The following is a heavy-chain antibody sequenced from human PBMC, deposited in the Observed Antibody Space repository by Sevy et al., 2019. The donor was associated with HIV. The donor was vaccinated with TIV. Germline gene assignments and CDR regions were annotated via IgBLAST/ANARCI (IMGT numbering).Heavy chain of an antibody. V-gene: IGHV4-34*01. Sequence: SDTLSLTCAVYVGSFSGYYWSWIRQPPGKGLEWIGEINHSGSTNYNPSLKSRVTISVDTSKNQFSLKLSSVTAADTAVYYCAREGIQDAFDIWGQGTMVTVSS. CDR3: AREGIQDAFDI. D-gene: IGHD6-13*01. CDR1: VGSFSGYY. J-gene: IGHJ3*02. CDR2: INHSGST.